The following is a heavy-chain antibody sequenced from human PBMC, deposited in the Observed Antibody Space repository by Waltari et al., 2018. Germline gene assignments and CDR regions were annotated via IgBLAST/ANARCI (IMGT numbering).Heavy chain of an antibody. J-gene: IGHJ4*02. V-gene: IGHV4-34*01. Sequence: QVQLQQWGAGLLKPSETLSLTCAVYGGSFSGYYWRWIRQPPGKGLEWIGEINHSGSTNYNPSLKSRVTISVDTSKNQFSLKLSSVTAADTAVYYCARAGYSYGYRTFDYWGQGTLVTVSS. CDR2: INHSGST. CDR1: GGSFSGYY. CDR3: ARAGYSYGYRTFDY. D-gene: IGHD5-18*01.